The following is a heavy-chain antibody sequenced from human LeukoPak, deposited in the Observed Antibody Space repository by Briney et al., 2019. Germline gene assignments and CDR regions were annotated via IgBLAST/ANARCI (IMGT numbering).Heavy chain of an antibody. CDR2: IYYSGST. V-gene: IGHV4-38-2*02. CDR3: ARGRINWFDP. J-gene: IGHJ5*02. Sequence: SETLSLTCTVSGYSISSGYYWGWIRQPPGKGLEWIGSIYYSGSTYYNPSLKSRVTISVDTSKNQFSLKLSSVTAADTAVYYCARGRINWFDPWGQGTLVTVSS. D-gene: IGHD2-15*01. CDR1: GYSISSGYY.